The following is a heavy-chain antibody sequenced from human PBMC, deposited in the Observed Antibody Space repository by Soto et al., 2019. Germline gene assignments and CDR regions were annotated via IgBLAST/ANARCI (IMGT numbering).Heavy chain of an antibody. CDR1: GGSFSGYY. CDR3: ARVEVATRDSLLDY. Sequence: SEALSLTCAVYGGSFSGYYWSWIRQPPGKGLEWIGEINHSGSTNYNPSLKSRVTISVDTSKNQFSLKLSSVTAADTAVYYCARVEVATRDSLLDYWGQGTLVTVSS. CDR2: INHSGST. D-gene: IGHD5-12*01. J-gene: IGHJ4*02. V-gene: IGHV4-34*01.